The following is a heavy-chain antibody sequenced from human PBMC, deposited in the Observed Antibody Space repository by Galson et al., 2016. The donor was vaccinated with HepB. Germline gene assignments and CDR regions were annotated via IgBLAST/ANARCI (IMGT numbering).Heavy chain of an antibody. CDR2: ISGNSVAT. D-gene: IGHD4-17*01. Sequence: SLRLSCAASGFTFNNYAMTWVRQAPGKGLEWVSTISGNSVATYYTDSLKGRFTISRDDSRSTLYLHLNSLRAEDTAVYYCAKNPKFDDYAYSDYWGQGTLVTVSS. CDR3: AKNPKFDDYAYSDY. J-gene: IGHJ4*02. V-gene: IGHV3-23*01. CDR1: GFTFNNYA.